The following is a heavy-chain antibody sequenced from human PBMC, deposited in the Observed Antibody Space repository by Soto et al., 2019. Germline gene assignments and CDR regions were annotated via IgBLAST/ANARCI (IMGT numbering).Heavy chain of an antibody. CDR1: GFTFSSYG. V-gene: IGHV3-33*01. J-gene: IGHJ4*02. D-gene: IGHD6-13*01. CDR3: ARLAAAENQWELVYFDY. Sequence: GGSLRLSCAASGFTFSSYGMHWVRQAPGKGLEWVAVIWYDGSNKYYADSVKGRFTISRDNSKNTLYLQMNSLRAEDTAVYYCARLAAAENQWELVYFDYWGQGTLVTVSS. CDR2: IWYDGSNK.